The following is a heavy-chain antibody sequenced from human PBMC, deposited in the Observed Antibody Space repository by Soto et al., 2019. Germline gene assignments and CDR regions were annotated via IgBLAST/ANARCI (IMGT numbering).Heavy chain of an antibody. D-gene: IGHD6-13*01. Sequence: QVQLVQSGAEVKKPGASVKVSCKASGYTFTGYYMHWVRQAPGQGLEWMGWINPNSGGTNYAQKFQGRVTMTRDTSISTAYMELSRLRSDDTAVYYCARARGRQQLVHRGDWFDPWGQGTLVTVSS. CDR3: ARARGRQQLVHRGDWFDP. CDR1: GYTFTGYY. V-gene: IGHV1-2*02. J-gene: IGHJ5*02. CDR2: INPNSGGT.